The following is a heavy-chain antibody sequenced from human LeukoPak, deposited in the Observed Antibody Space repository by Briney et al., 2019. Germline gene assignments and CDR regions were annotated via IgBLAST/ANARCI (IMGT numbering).Heavy chain of an antibody. J-gene: IGHJ4*02. Sequence: GGSLRLSCAASGFTFSSYSMNWVRQAPGKGLEWVSAISGSGGSTYYADSVKGRFTISRDNSKNALYLQMNSLRAEDTAVYYCAKEGSITFGGVIVYFDYWGQGTLVTVSS. CDR2: ISGSGGST. V-gene: IGHV3-23*01. CDR3: AKEGSITFGGVIVYFDY. D-gene: IGHD3-16*02. CDR1: GFTFSSYS.